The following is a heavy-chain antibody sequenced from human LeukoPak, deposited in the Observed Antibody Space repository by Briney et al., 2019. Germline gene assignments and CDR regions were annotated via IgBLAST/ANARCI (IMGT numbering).Heavy chain of an antibody. V-gene: IGHV4-59*01. CDR1: GVSISDFS. CDR3: AGGGSGWFVS. CDR2: NT. D-gene: IGHD6-19*01. Sequence: SETLSLTCTVSGVSISDFSWSWTRQPPGKGLEWIGNNTNQNPSLKSRVTISLDTSKSQFSLKLTSVTAADTAVYFCAGGGSGWFVSWGLGTLVTVSS. J-gene: IGHJ5*01.